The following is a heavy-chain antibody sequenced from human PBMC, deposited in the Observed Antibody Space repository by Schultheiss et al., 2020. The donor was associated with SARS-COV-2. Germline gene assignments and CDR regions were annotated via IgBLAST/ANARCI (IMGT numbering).Heavy chain of an antibody. CDR1: GFTFSSYD. V-gene: IGHV3-13*01. D-gene: IGHD3-10*01. CDR2: IGTAGDT. CDR3: ARARGKGRYYFDY. Sequence: GGSLRLSCAASGFTFSSYDMHWVRQATGKGLEWVSAIGTAGDTYYPGSVKGRFTISRDNAKNSLYLQMNSLRAEDTAVYYCARARGKGRYYFDYWGQGTLVTVSS. J-gene: IGHJ4*02.